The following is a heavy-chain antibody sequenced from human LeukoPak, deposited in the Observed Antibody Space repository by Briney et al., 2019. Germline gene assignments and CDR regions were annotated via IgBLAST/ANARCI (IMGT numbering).Heavy chain of an antibody. Sequence: GSSVKVSCKAPGGTFSSYTISWVRQAPGQGLKWMGGIIPSFGTADYAQKFQGRVTITADDSTSTAYMELRSLMSEDTAVYYCAREREITMVRGVVYYFDFRGQGTLVTVSS. D-gene: IGHD3-10*01. J-gene: IGHJ4*02. CDR1: GGTFSSYT. V-gene: IGHV1-69*01. CDR3: AREREITMVRGVVYYFDF. CDR2: IIPSFGTA.